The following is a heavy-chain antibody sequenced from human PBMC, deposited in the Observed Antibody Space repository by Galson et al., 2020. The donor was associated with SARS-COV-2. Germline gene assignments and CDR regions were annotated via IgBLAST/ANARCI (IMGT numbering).Heavy chain of an antibody. CDR3: ARDRSGEPR. Sequence: TGGSLRLSCAASGFIFSDYHMSWIRQAPGKGLEWVSFISRSGGTIKYADSVKGRFTISRDNAKNSLYLQMNSLRAGDTAVYYCARDRSGEPRWGQGTMVTVSS. V-gene: IGHV3-11*01. J-gene: IGHJ3*01. CDR2: ISRSGGTI. CDR1: GFIFSDYH. D-gene: IGHD3-16*01.